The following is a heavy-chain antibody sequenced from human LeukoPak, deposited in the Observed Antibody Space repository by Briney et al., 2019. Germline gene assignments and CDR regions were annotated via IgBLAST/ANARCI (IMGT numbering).Heavy chain of an antibody. CDR3: ARERTLTSCYDY. CDR2: INPNSGGT. D-gene: IGHD2-15*01. Sequence: ASVKVSCRASGYTFTGYYMHWVRQAPGQGLEWMGWINPNSGGTNYAQKFQGRVTMTRDTSISTAYMELSRLRSDDTAVYYCARERTLTSCYDYWGQGTLVTVSS. V-gene: IGHV1-2*02. J-gene: IGHJ4*02. CDR1: GYTFTGYY.